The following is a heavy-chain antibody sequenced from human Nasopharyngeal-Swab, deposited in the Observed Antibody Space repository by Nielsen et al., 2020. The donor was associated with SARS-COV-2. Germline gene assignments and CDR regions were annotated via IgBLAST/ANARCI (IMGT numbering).Heavy chain of an antibody. CDR2: IKQDGSEK. CDR3: ARVVVVPASTTPPYYYYGMDV. V-gene: IGHV3-7*01. Sequence: GESLKISCAASGFTFSSYWMSWVRQAPGKGLGWVANIKQDGSEKYYVDSVKGRFTISRDNAKNSLYLQMNSLRAEDTAVYYCARVVVVPASTTPPYYYYGMDVWGQGTTVTVSS. J-gene: IGHJ6*02. D-gene: IGHD2-2*01. CDR1: GFTFSSYW.